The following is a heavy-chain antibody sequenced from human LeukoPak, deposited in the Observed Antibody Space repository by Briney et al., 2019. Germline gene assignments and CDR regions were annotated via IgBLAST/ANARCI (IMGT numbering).Heavy chain of an antibody. D-gene: IGHD5-12*01. J-gene: IGHJ2*01. Sequence: GESLKISCKGSGYSFTNNWIGWVRQVPGKGLEWMGSIYPGDSDTRYSPSFQGQVTISADKSISTAYLQWSSLEASDNAMYYCARRGNIVTTRFFDLWGRGTLVTVSS. CDR3: ARRGNIVTTRFFDL. CDR2: IYPGDSDT. CDR1: GYSFTNNW. V-gene: IGHV5-51*01.